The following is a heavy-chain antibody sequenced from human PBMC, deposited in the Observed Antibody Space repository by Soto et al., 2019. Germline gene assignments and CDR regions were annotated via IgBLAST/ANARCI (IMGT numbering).Heavy chain of an antibody. J-gene: IGHJ4*02. Sequence: GGSLRLSCEGSGFTFSDYYISWIRQAPGRGLEWVSYISSSSSYTNYADSVKGRFTISRDNAKNSLYLQMNSLRAEDTAIYYCVRVSDCSGDSCYQYYSDYSGQGSLVTVPS. CDR3: VRVSDCSGDSCYQYYSDY. CDR1: GFTFSDYY. CDR2: ISSSSSYT. V-gene: IGHV3-11*05. D-gene: IGHD2-15*01.